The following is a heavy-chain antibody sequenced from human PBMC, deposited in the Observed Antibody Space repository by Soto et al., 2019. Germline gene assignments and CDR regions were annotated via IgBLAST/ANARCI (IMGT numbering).Heavy chain of an antibody. CDR2: IKSKTDGGTT. Sequence: EVQLVESGGGLVKPGGSLRLSCAASGFTFSNAWMNWVRQAPGKGLEWVGRIKSKTDGGTTDYAAPVIGRFTISRDDSKNTLYLQMNSLKTEDTAVYYCTTDYYGSGSYQEYYFDYWGQGTLVTVSS. D-gene: IGHD3-10*01. CDR1: GFTFSNAW. J-gene: IGHJ4*02. CDR3: TTDYYGSGSYQEYYFDY. V-gene: IGHV3-15*07.